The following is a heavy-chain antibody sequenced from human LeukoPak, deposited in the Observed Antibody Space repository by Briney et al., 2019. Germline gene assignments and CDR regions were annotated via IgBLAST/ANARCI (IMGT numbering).Heavy chain of an antibody. CDR3: ASVYYGSGSYYPYY. D-gene: IGHD3-10*01. J-gene: IGHJ4*02. Sequence: SETLSLTCTVSGGSISGSSYYWGWIRQPPGKGLEWIGSIYYSGSTYYNPSLKSRVTISVDTSKNQFSLKLSSVTAADTAVYYCASVYYGSGSYYPYYWGQGTLVTVSS. CDR2: IYYSGST. CDR1: GGSISGSSYY. V-gene: IGHV4-39*01.